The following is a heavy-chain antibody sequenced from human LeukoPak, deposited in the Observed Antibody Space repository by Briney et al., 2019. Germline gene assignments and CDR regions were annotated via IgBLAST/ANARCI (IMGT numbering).Heavy chain of an antibody. D-gene: IGHD2-15*01. J-gene: IGHJ6*03. V-gene: IGHV3-23*01. Sequence: GGSLGLSCAASGFTFSSYGMSWVRQAPGKGLEWVSAISGSGGSTYYADSVKGRFTISRDNSKNTLYLQMNSLRAEDTAIYYCAKNGDRGAYCTGGTCYPYFYYYMDVWGKGTTVTI. CDR1: GFTFSSYG. CDR3: AKNGDRGAYCTGGTCYPYFYYYMDV. CDR2: ISGSGGST.